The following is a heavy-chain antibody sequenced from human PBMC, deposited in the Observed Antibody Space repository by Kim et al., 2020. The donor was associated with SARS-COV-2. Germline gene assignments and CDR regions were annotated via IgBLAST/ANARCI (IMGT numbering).Heavy chain of an antibody. J-gene: IGHJ6*02. CDR2: IIPISGIA. CDR3: AREKAVYRGIAVAGYYYYGMDV. Sequence: SVKVSCKASGGTFSNYAISWVRQAPGQGLEWMGRIIPISGIANYAQKFLGRVTITADKSTSTAYMELSSLRSEDTAVYYCAREKAVYRGIAVAGYYYYGMDVWGQGTTVAVS. D-gene: IGHD6-19*01. V-gene: IGHV1-69*04. CDR1: GGTFSNYA.